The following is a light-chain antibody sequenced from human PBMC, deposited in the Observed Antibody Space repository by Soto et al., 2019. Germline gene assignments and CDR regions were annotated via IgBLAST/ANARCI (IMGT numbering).Light chain of an antibody. J-gene: IGLJ2*01. Sequence: SYELTQPPSVSVAPGQTARITCGGNNIGSKSVHWYQQKPGQAPVLVVYDDSARPSGIPERFSGSNSGNTATLTISRVEAGDEADYYCQVWDSSSDHSVVFGGGTKLTVL. CDR3: QVWDSSSDHSVV. CDR2: DDS. CDR1: NIGSKS. V-gene: IGLV3-21*02.